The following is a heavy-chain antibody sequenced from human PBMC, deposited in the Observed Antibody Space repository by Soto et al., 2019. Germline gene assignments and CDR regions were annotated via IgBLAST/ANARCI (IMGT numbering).Heavy chain of an antibody. CDR1: GYTFTGYY. V-gene: IGHV1-2*02. D-gene: IGHD5-12*01. J-gene: IGHJ4*02. CDR2: INPNSGGT. CDR3: AKANSGDDDEFDY. Sequence: ASVKVFCKASGYTFTGYYMHWVRQAPGQGLEWMGWINPNSGGTVCAQNFQGRVTMTRDTSISTVYMELSRLRCDDTAVYYCAKANSGDDDEFDYWGQGTLVTVSS.